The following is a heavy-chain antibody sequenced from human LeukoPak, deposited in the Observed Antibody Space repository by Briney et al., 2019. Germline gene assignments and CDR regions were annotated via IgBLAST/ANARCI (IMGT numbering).Heavy chain of an antibody. CDR3: VRDVGYSAYD. V-gene: IGHV3-74*01. CDR2: IKNDGITT. D-gene: IGHD5-12*01. J-gene: IGHJ4*02. Sequence: GGSLRLSCAASGFTFSSYWMHWVRQAPGKGLVWVSLIKNDGITTTYADSVKGRFTISRDNAMNTVFLQMNSLRAEDTAVYYCVRDVGYSAYDWGQGTLVTVSS. CDR1: GFTFSSYW.